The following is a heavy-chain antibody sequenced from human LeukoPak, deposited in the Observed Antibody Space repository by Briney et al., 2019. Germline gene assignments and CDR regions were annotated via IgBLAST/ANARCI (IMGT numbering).Heavy chain of an antibody. CDR2: ISYDGSNK. D-gene: IGHD5-18*01. CDR3: ARAFLRGYSYGYFGY. V-gene: IGHV3-30*04. J-gene: IGHJ4*02. Sequence: PGGSLRLSCAASGFTFSSYAMHWVRQAPGKGLEWVAVISYDGSNKYYADSVKGRFTISRDSSKNTLYLQMNSLRAEDTAVYYCARAFLRGYSYGYFGYWGQGTLVTVSS. CDR1: GFTFSSYA.